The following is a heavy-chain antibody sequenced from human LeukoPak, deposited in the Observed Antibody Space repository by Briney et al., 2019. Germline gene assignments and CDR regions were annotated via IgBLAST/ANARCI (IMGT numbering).Heavy chain of an antibody. Sequence: WASVKVSCKASGYTFTSYGISWVRQAPGQGLEWMGWISAYNGNTNYAQKLQGRVTMTTDTSTSTAYMELRSLRSDDTAVYYCARIDAYGNPDAFDIWGQGTMVTVSS. CDR3: ARIDAYGNPDAFDI. CDR2: ISAYNGNT. J-gene: IGHJ3*02. V-gene: IGHV1-18*01. D-gene: IGHD3-10*01. CDR1: GYTFTSYG.